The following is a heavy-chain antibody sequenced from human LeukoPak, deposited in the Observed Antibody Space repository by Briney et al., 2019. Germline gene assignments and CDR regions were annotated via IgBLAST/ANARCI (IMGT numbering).Heavy chain of an antibody. CDR3: ARRGGDYDRGSYDY. CDR2: IYYSGST. CDR1: GGSISNGDYY. Sequence: PSETLSLTCTVSGGSISNGDYYWSWIRQPPGKGLEWIGYIYYSGSTYYNPSLKSRVTISVDTSKNQFSLKLSSVTAADTAVYYCARRGGDYDRGSYDYWGQGTLVTVSS. J-gene: IGHJ4*02. V-gene: IGHV4-30-4*01. D-gene: IGHD2-21*02.